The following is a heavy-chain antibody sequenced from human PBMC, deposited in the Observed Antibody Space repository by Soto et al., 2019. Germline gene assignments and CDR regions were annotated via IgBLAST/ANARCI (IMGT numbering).Heavy chain of an antibody. CDR2: ISGSGGST. CDR1: GFTFSSYA. J-gene: IGHJ4*02. V-gene: IGHV3-23*01. CDR3: AKIFSSVPAARADWFDY. D-gene: IGHD2-2*01. Sequence: VQLLESGGGLVQPGGSLRLSCAASGFTFSSYAMSWVRQAPGKGLEWVSAISGSGGSTYYADSVKGRFTISRDNSKNKMYQQMNRQRADDTAVYYCAKIFSSVPAARADWFDYWFQGTLVTVSS.